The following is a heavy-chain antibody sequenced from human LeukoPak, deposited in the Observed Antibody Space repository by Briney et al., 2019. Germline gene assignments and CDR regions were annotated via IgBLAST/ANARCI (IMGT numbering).Heavy chain of an antibody. D-gene: IGHD4-17*01. V-gene: IGHV3-21*01. CDR2: IRSYSSYI. CDR3: ARGHYGLDQ. CDR1: GFTFDAYN. J-gene: IGHJ4*02. Sequence: GGSLRLSCAASGFTFDAYNFNWVRQAPGKGLEWVATIRSYSSYIHYADSVKGRFTISRDNAKNSLYLQMNSLRAEDTAVYFCARGHYGLDQWGQGTLVTVSS.